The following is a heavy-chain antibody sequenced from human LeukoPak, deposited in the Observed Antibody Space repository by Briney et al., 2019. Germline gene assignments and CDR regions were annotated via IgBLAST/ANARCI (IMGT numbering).Heavy chain of an antibody. J-gene: IGHJ5*02. CDR1: GFTFSNYY. CDR3: ARVELIAGAATKWLDP. CDR2: IKSDGTTT. D-gene: IGHD4-17*01. V-gene: IGHV3-74*01. Sequence: GGSLRLSCSASGFTFSNYYMHWVRHAPGKGLVWVSRIKSDGTTTRYADSVKGRFTISRDNAKNTLFLQMNSLRAEDTAVYYCARVELIAGAATKWLDPWGQGTLVTVSS.